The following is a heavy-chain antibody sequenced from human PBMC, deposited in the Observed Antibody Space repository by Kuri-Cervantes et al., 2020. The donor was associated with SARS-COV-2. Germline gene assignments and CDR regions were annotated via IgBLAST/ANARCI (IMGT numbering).Heavy chain of an antibody. CDR2: IYYSGTT. CDR1: GGSISSYY. D-gene: IGHD3-3*01. Sequence: SETLSLTCTVSGGSISSYYWSWIRQPPGKGLEWIGYIYYSGTTNYNPSLKSRVTISVDTSKNQFSLKLSSVTAADTAVYYCARGGCLEYYDLCPYYPYGMDVWGQGTTVTVSS. J-gene: IGHJ6*02. CDR3: ARGGCLEYYDLCPYYPYGMDV. V-gene: IGHV4-59*01.